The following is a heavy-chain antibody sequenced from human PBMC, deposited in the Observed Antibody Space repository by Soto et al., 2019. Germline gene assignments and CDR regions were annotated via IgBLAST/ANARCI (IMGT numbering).Heavy chain of an antibody. J-gene: IGHJ4*02. Sequence: SGPTLVNPTQTLTLTCTFSGFSLSTSGVGVGWIRQPPGKALEWLALIYWNDDKRYSPSLKSRLTITKDTSKNQVVLTMTNMDPVDTATYYCAHRRLHDILTGYYNYYFDYWGQGTLVTVSS. CDR1: GFSLSTSGVG. V-gene: IGHV2-5*01. CDR2: IYWNDDK. D-gene: IGHD3-9*01. CDR3: AHRRLHDILTGYYNYYFDY.